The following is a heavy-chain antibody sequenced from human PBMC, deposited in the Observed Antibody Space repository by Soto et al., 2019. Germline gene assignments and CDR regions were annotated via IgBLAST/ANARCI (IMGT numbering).Heavy chain of an antibody. Sequence: WFLRLSFAASGFTFSSYSMNWVRQAPGKGLEWVSYISSSSTIYYADSVKGRFTISRDNAKNSLYLQMNSLRDEDTAVYYCASGRRAAAVLNWGQGTLVTVSS. V-gene: IGHV3-48*02. CDR3: ASGRRAAAVLN. D-gene: IGHD6-13*01. CDR2: ISSSSTI. J-gene: IGHJ4*02. CDR1: GFTFSSYS.